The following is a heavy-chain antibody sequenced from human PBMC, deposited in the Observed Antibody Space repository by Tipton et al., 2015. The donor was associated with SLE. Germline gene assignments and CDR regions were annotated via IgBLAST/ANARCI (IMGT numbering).Heavy chain of an antibody. CDR3: ARDNDYYDSSGLGY. CDR1: GFTFSSYS. Sequence: SLRLSCAASGFTFSSYSMNWVRQAPGKGLEWVSSISSSSSYIYYADSVKGRFTIPRDNAKNSLYLQMNSLRAEDTAVYYCARDNDYYDSSGLGYWGQGTLVTVSS. D-gene: IGHD3-22*01. V-gene: IGHV3-21*01. J-gene: IGHJ4*02. CDR2: ISSSSSYI.